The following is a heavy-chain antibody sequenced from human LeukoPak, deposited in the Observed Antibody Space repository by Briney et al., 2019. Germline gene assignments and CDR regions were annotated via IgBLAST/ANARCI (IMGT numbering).Heavy chain of an antibody. Sequence: ASVKVSCKASGYTFTSYGISWVRQAPGQGLEWMGWISAYNGNTNYAQKLQGRVTMTTDTSTSTAYMELRSLRSDDTAVYYCARDNVWFGELLYPSLDYWGQGTLVTVSS. V-gene: IGHV1-18*01. D-gene: IGHD3-10*01. CDR1: GYTFTSYG. CDR3: ARDNVWFGELLYPSLDY. CDR2: ISAYNGNT. J-gene: IGHJ4*02.